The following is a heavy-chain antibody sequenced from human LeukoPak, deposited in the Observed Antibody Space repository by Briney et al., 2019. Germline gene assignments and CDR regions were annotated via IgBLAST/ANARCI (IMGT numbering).Heavy chain of an antibody. CDR3: AREQHLVQPFDY. D-gene: IGHD6-13*01. CDR2: ISAYNGNT. Sequence: ASVKVSCKASGYTFTSYGISWVRQAPGQGLEWMGWISAYNGNTNYAQRLQGRVTMTTDTSTSTAYMELRSLRSDDTAVYYCAREQHLVQPFDYWGQGTLVTVSS. CDR1: GYTFTSYG. J-gene: IGHJ4*02. V-gene: IGHV1-18*01.